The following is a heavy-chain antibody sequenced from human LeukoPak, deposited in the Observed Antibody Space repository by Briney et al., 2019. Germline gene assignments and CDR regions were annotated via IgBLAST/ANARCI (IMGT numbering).Heavy chain of an antibody. CDR1: GFTFSTYA. J-gene: IGHJ4*02. Sequence: KSGGSLRLSCAASGFTFSTYAMSWVRQAPGKGLEWVSSISSSSSYIYYADSVKGRFTISRDNAKNSLYLQMNSLRAEDTAVYYCARGGRYSSSWFDYWGQGTLVTVSS. D-gene: IGHD6-13*01. V-gene: IGHV3-21*01. CDR2: ISSSSSYI. CDR3: ARGGRYSSSWFDY.